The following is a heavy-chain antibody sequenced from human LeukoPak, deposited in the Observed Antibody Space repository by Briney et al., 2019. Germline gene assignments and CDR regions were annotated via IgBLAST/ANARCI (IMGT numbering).Heavy chain of an antibody. V-gene: IGHV4-59*01. CDR2: IYYSGST. Sequence: SETLSLTCTVSGASISNYYWNWLRQPPGKGLEWIGYIYYSGSTKYNPSLKSRVTMSLDTSKKQFSLRLTSVTAADTAVYYCARGFDSKSTYFDYWGLGTLVTVSS. CDR1: GASISNYY. D-gene: IGHD5-12*01. J-gene: IGHJ4*02. CDR3: ARGFDSKSTYFDY.